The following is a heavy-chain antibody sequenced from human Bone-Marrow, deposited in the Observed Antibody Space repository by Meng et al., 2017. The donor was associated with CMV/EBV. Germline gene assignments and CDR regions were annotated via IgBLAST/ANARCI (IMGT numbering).Heavy chain of an antibody. V-gene: IGHV3-33*01. Sequence: GFTFSSYGMHWVLQAPGKGLDWVAVMWYDGSNEYYADSVKGRFTISRDNSKNTLYLQMNSLRAEDAAVYYCARSLYSSSWYEIWFDPWGQGTLVTVSS. CDR3: ARSLYSSSWYEIWFDP. J-gene: IGHJ5*02. CDR2: MWYDGSNE. D-gene: IGHD6-13*01. CDR1: GFTFSSYG.